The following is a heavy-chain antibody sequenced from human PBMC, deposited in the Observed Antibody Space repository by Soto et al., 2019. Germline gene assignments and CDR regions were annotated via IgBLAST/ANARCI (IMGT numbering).Heavy chain of an antibody. V-gene: IGHV3-11*01. CDR1: GFTFSDHY. Sequence: QVQLVESGGGLVKPGGSLRLSCAASGFTFSDHYMTWIRQAPGKGPEWLSYISGGGDIISYADSVKGRFIISRDNAKRSLYLRMNSLTVEDTAVYYCSRDPRLADYWGQGTLVTVSS. D-gene: IGHD6-25*01. CDR3: SRDPRLADY. J-gene: IGHJ4*02. CDR2: ISGGGDII.